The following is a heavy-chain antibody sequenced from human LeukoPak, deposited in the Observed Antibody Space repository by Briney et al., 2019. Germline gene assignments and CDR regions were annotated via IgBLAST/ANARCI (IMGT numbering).Heavy chain of an antibody. Sequence: GASVTVSCKASGYTFTGYYMHWVRQAPGQGLEWMGWINPNSGGTNYAQKFQGRVTMTRDTSISTAYMELSRLRSDDTAVYYCASETTVTEDDAWAYYYGMDVWGQGTTVTVSS. D-gene: IGHD4-11*01. V-gene: IGHV1-2*02. CDR3: ASETTVTEDDAWAYYYGMDV. J-gene: IGHJ6*02. CDR2: INPNSGGT. CDR1: GYTFTGYY.